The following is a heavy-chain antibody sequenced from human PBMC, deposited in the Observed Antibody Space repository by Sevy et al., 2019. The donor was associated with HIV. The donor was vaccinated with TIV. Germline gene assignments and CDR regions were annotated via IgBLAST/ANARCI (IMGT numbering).Heavy chain of an antibody. Sequence: SETLSLTCAIYGGSFSDYSWNWIRQSPGKGLEWIGEVNHRGSTNYNPSLKSRVTLSVDTSKNQFSLKLTSMTPADTAVYFCARLYAAYDIWGQGTLSPSPQ. CDR2: VNHRGST. V-gene: IGHV4-34*01. J-gene: IGHJ3*02. CDR1: GGSFSDYS. D-gene: IGHD2-2*01. CDR3: ARLYAAYDI.